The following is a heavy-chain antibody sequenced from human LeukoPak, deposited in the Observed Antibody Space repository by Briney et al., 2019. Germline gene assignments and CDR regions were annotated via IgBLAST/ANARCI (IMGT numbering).Heavy chain of an antibody. CDR1: GGSFSGYY. D-gene: IGHD3-10*01. CDR2: INHSGST. CDR3: ARFYYGSGRQ. V-gene: IGHV4-34*01. Sequence: SETLSLTCAVYGGSFSGYYWSWIRQPPGKGLEWIGEINHSGSTNYNPSLKSRVTISVDTSKNQFSLKLSSVTAADTAVYYCARFYYGSGRQWGQGTLVTVSS. J-gene: IGHJ4*02.